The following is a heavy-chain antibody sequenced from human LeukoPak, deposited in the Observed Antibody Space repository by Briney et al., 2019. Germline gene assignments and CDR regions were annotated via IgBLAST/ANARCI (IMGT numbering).Heavy chain of an antibody. V-gene: IGHV3-23*01. CDR1: GFTFSSYA. Sequence: GGSLRLSCAASGFTFSSYAMRWVRQAPGKGLEWVSAISGSGGSTYYADSVKGRFTISRDNSKNTLYLQMNSLRAEDTAVYYCAKARLGYCTNGVCYGPFDYWGQGTLVTVSS. D-gene: IGHD2-8*01. CDR2: ISGSGGST. J-gene: IGHJ4*02. CDR3: AKARLGYCTNGVCYGPFDY.